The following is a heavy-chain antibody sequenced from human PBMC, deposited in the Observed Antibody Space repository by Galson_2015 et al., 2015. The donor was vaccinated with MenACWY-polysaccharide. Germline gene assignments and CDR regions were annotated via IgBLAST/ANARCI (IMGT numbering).Heavy chain of an antibody. J-gene: IGHJ4*02. CDR1: GFTFSSYA. V-gene: IGHV3-23*01. CDR2: ISGSGGST. Sequence: SLRLSCAASGFTFSSYAMSWVRQVPGKGLEWVSGISGSGGSTYYVDSVKGRFTTSRDNSKNMLYLQMNSLRAEDTAVYYCAKDRYSSSWYFDYWGQGTLVTVSS. D-gene: IGHD6-13*01. CDR3: AKDRYSSSWYFDY.